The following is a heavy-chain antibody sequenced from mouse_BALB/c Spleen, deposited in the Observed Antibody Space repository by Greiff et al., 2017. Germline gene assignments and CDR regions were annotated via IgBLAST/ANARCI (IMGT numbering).Heavy chain of an antibody. D-gene: IGHD1-1*01. V-gene: IGHV3-2*02. CDR3: ARGGDYYGSSGYFDY. Sequence: EVKLQESGPGLVKPSQSLSLTCTVTGYSITSDYAWNWIRQFPGNKLEWMGYISYSGSTSYNPSLKSRISITRDTSKNQFFLQLNSVTTEDTATYYCARGGDYYGSSGYFDYWGQGTTLTVSS. CDR2: ISYSGST. CDR1: GYSITSDYA. J-gene: IGHJ2*01.